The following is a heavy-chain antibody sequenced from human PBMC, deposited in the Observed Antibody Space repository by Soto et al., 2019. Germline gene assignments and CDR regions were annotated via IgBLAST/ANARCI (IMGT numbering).Heavy chain of an antibody. J-gene: IGHJ3*01. D-gene: IGHD2-2*01. Sequence: EVQLLESGGELVQPGGSLRLSCAASGFIFSNYAMTWVRQAPGKGLEWVSGMTGTSGSRYYADSVKGRFSIFRDNSQHTLYLQMNSLRPEDTAVYYCVKDHSTDWLGAAFDVWGQGTMVSVSS. CDR2: MTGTSGSR. CDR1: GFIFSNYA. V-gene: IGHV3-23*01. CDR3: VKDHSTDWLGAAFDV.